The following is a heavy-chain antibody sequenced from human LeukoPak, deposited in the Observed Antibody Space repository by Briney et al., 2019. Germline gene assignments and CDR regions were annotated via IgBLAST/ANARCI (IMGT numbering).Heavy chain of an antibody. CDR2: ISGSGGST. V-gene: IGHV3-23*01. J-gene: IGHJ5*02. CDR3: ARDLGQYYDTSDNWFDP. CDR1: GFTFSSHA. Sequence: GGSLRLSCAASGFTFSSHAMHWVRQAPGKGLEWVSAISGSGGSTYYADSVKGRFTISRDNSKNTLYLQMKSLRAEDTAVYYCARDLGQYYDTSDNWFDPWGQGTLVTVSS. D-gene: IGHD3-22*01.